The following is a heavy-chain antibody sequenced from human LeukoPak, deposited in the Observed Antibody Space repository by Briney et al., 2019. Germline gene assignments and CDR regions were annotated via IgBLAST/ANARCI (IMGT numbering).Heavy chain of an antibody. CDR1: GFTFSSYG. CDR3: ARDLTYYYDSSGYN. Sequence: PGGSLRLSCAASGFTFSSYGMSWVRQAPGEGLEWVSAISGSGGSKYYADSVKGRFTISRDNAKNSLYLQMNSLRAEDTAVYYCARDLTYYYDSSGYNWGQGTLVTVSS. D-gene: IGHD3-22*01. CDR2: ISGSGGSK. V-gene: IGHV3-23*01. J-gene: IGHJ4*02.